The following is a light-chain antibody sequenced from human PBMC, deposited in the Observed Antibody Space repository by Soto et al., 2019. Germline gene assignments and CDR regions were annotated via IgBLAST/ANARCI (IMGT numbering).Light chain of an antibody. CDR3: QQYNSYWRWT. J-gene: IGKJ1*01. CDR2: DAS. V-gene: IGKV1-5*01. Sequence: DIQMTQSPSTLSASVGDRVTITCRASQSISSWLAWYQQKPGKAPKLLIYDASSLESGVPSRFSGGGSGTEFTLTISSLQPDDFATYYCQQYNSYWRWTFGQGTKVEIK. CDR1: QSISSW.